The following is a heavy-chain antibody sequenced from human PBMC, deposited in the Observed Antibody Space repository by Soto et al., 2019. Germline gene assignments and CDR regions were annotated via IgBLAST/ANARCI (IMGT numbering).Heavy chain of an antibody. CDR3: ARIHWAQSSLDY. Sequence: SETLSLTCSVSGGSIDSGAFSLSWIRQPPGKGLEWIGYVTHSGTAYSIPSLNGRLTLSVDSSQTQFSLKLTSVTAADSAFYYCARIHWAQSSLDYWGRGILVTVSS. V-gene: IGHV4-30-2*01. CDR1: GGSIDSGAFS. D-gene: IGHD6-19*01. J-gene: IGHJ4*02. CDR2: VTHSGTA.